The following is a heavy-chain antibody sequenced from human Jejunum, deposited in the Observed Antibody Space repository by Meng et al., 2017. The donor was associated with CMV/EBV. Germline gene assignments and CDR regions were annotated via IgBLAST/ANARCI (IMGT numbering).Heavy chain of an antibody. CDR1: GHTFTGNW. D-gene: IGHD3-3*01. CDR3: ARRHDFDLYFDY. CDR2: INPNTAAT. V-gene: IGHV1-2*06. J-gene: IGHJ4*02. Sequence: CNGSGHTFTGNWIHGVRQDPGQGLEWMGRINPNTAATDYAQEFQGRVTMIKDTSINTVYLQLSRLRSDDTAVYYCARRHDFDLYFDYWGQGSLVTVSS.